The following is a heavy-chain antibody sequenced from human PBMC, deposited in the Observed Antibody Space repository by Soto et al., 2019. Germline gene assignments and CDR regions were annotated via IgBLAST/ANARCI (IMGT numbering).Heavy chain of an antibody. J-gene: IGHJ4*02. CDR2: IIPIFGTA. Sequence: SVKVSCKASGGTFSSYAISWVRQAPGQGLEWMGGIIPIFGTANYAQKFQGRVTITADESTSTAYMELSSLRAEDTAVYYCVRDRPGPQHYFDYWGQGNMVTVSS. CDR1: GGTFSSYA. V-gene: IGHV1-69*13. D-gene: IGHD6-6*01. CDR3: VRDRPGPQHYFDY.